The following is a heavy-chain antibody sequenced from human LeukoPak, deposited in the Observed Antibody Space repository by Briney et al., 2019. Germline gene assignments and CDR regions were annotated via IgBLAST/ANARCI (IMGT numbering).Heavy chain of an antibody. D-gene: IGHD2-15*01. V-gene: IGHV3-30-3*01. Sequence: PGGSLRLSCTASGFTLSRFAMHWVRQAPGKGLEWQGHMSDDGSEKHYVDSVRGRFTISRDPSKNTLYLEMTSLRTEDTAVYYCAREADSGYYRTVDYWGQGTMVTVS. CDR3: AREADSGYYRTVDY. J-gene: IGHJ4*02. CDR2: MSDDGSEK. CDR1: GFTLSRFA.